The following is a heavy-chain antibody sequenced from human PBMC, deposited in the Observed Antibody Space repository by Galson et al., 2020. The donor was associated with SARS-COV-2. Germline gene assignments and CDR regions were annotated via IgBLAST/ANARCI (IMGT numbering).Heavy chain of an antibody. J-gene: IGHJ4*02. CDR2: ISSSSTYL. CDR3: AKSGPTVATPSDY. D-gene: IGHD4-17*01. CDR1: GFTFSSYT. V-gene: IGHV3-21*01. Sequence: AGGSLRLSCAASGFTFSSYTMNWVRQAPGKGLEWVSSISSSSTYLDYADSVKGRFTTSRDNARNSLYLQMSSLRAEDTAVYYCAKSGPTVATPSDYWGQGILVSVSS.